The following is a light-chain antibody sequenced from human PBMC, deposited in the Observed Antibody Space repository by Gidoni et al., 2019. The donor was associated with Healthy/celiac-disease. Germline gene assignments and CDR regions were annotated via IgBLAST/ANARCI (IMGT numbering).Light chain of an antibody. CDR1: QGISNY. CDR3: QQYNSYPLT. J-gene: IGKJ4*01. CDR2: ADS. Sequence: DIQMTESPSSLSASVGDRVTNTCRASQGISNYLAWFQQKPGKAPQSMIYADSSLQSRAPSNFSGSGSGIAFTLTIRSLQPEAFATYHCQQYNSYPLTFGGGTQLEIK. V-gene: IGKV1-16*02.